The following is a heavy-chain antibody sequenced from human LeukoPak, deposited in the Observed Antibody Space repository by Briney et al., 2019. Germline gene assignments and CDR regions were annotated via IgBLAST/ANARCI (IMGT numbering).Heavy chain of an antibody. J-gene: IGHJ4*02. V-gene: IGHV4-61*02. CDR2: IYTSGST. CDR1: GGSISSGSYY. D-gene: IGHD1/OR15-1a*01. Sequence: SETLSLTCTVSGGSISSGSYYWSWIRQPAGKGLEWIGRIYTSGSTNYNPSLKSRVTISVDTSKNQFSLKLSSVTAADTAVYYCARDRPEQGVDYWGQGTLATVSS. CDR3: ARDRPEQGVDY.